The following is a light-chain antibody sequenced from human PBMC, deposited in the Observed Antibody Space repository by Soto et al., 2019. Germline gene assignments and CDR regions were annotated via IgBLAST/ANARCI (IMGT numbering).Light chain of an antibody. CDR2: DAS. Sequence: IQMTQSPSTLSASLGDRLTITCRASQSISSWLAWYQQKPGKAPKLLIYDASSLESGVPSRFSGSGSGTEFTLTISSLQPDDFATYYCQQYNSYSFGPGTKVDI. J-gene: IGKJ3*01. V-gene: IGKV1-5*01. CDR1: QSISSW. CDR3: QQYNSYS.